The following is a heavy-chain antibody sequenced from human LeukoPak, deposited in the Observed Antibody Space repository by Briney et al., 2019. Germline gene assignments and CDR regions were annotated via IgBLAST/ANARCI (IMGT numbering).Heavy chain of an antibody. D-gene: IGHD3-3*01. V-gene: IGHV4-39*07. Sequence: SETLSLTCTVSGGSISSSSYYWGWIRQPPGKGLEWIGSIYYSGSTYYNPSLKSRVTISVDTSKTQFSLKLSSVTAADTAVYYCARVPHYYDFWSGHIDYWGQGTLVTVSS. CDR3: ARVPHYYDFWSGHIDY. CDR2: IYYSGST. J-gene: IGHJ4*02. CDR1: GGSISSSSYY.